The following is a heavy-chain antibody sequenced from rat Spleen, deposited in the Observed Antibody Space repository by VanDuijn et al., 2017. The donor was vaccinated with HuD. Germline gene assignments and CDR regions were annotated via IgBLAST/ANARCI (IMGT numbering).Heavy chain of an antibody. CDR1: GFTFSSYW. J-gene: IGHJ4*01. CDR2: ITNTGGST. CDR3: TRDYGYNYGVMDA. D-gene: IGHD1-9*01. Sequence: EVQLVETGGGLVQPGRSLRLSCVASGFTFSSYWMTWIRQAPGKGLEWVASITNTGGSTYYPDSVKGRFTISRDNAKSTLYLQMNSLRSEDTATYYCTRDYGYNYGVMDAWGQGASVTVSS. V-gene: IGHV5-31*01.